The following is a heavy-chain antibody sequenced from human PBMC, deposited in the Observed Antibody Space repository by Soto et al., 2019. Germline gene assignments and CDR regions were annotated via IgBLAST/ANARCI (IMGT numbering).Heavy chain of an antibody. Sequence: EVQLVESGGGLVKPGGSLRLSCAASGFTFSNAWRNWVRQAPGKGLEWVGRIKSKTDGGTTDYAAPVKGRFTISRDDSQNTRYLQMNSLKTEDTAVYYCTTDRAGYYYDSSGCPRRLRVDYFDYWGQGTLVTVSS. CDR3: TTDRAGYYYDSSGCPRRLRVDYFDY. CDR2: IKSKTDGGTT. D-gene: IGHD3-22*01. V-gene: IGHV3-15*07. CDR1: GFTFSNAW. J-gene: IGHJ4*02.